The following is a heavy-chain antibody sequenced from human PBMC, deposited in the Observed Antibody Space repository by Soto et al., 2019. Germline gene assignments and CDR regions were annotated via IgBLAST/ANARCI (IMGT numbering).Heavy chain of an antibody. CDR2: ISAYNGNT. D-gene: IGHD1-1*01. CDR3: ARVAWNDVEGGFDY. Sequence: ASVKVSCKASGYTFTSYGISWMRQAPGQGLEWMGWISAYNGNTNYAQKLQGRVTMTTDTSTSTAYMELRSLRSDDTAVYYCARVAWNDVEGGFDYWGQGTLVTVSS. J-gene: IGHJ4*02. CDR1: GYTFTSYG. V-gene: IGHV1-18*01.